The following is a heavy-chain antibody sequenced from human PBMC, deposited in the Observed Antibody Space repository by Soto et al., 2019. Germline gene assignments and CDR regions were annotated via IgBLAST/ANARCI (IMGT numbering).Heavy chain of an antibody. CDR1: GFTFSSYA. Sequence: PGGSLRLSCAASGFTFSSYAMSWFRQAPGTGLEWVSTISGSGDSTYYADSVRGRFTISRDNSKNTLYLQMNSLRAEDTAVYYCAKETLGYCSSGSCRIDYWGQGTLVTVSS. CDR3: AKETLGYCSSGSCRIDY. V-gene: IGHV3-23*01. D-gene: IGHD2-15*01. CDR2: ISGSGDST. J-gene: IGHJ4*02.